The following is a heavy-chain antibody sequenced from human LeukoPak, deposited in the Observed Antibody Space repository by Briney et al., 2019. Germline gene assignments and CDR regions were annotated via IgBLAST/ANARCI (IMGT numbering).Heavy chain of an antibody. CDR3: ARDRFQYQLLENWFDP. Sequence: GGSLRLSCAASGFTFSSYAMHWVRQAPGKGLEWVAVISYDGSNKYYADSVKGRFTISRDNSKNTLYLQMNSLRAEDTAVYYCARDRFQYQLLENWFDPWGQGTLVTVSS. V-gene: IGHV3-30-3*01. CDR1: GFTFSSYA. J-gene: IGHJ5*02. D-gene: IGHD2-2*01. CDR2: ISYDGSNK.